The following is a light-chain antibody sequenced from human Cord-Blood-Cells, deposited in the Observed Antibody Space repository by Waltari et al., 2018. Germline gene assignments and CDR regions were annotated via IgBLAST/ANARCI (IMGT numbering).Light chain of an antibody. CDR2: DVS. J-gene: IGLJ2*01. CDR1: SSDVGGFNY. V-gene: IGLV2-14*01. Sequence: QSALTPPAPVSGSPGQSITISCTGTSSDVGGFNYVSWYQQHPGKAPKLMIYDVSNRPSGFSNRFSGSKSGNTASLTISGLQAEDEADYYCSSYTSSSTVVFGGGTKLTVL. CDR3: SSYTSSSTVV.